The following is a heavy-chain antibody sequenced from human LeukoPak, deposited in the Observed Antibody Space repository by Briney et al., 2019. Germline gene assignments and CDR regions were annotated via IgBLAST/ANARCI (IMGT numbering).Heavy chain of an antibody. J-gene: IGHJ5*02. Sequence: GRSLRLSCAASGFTFSSYAMHWVRQAPGKGLEWVAVISYDGSNKYYADSVKGRFTISRDNSKNTLFLQMNSLRAEDTAVYYCARESYSSGWYRGAWFDPWGQGTLVTVSS. CDR3: ARESYSSGWYRGAWFDP. V-gene: IGHV3-30-3*01. CDR1: GFTFSSYA. D-gene: IGHD6-19*01. CDR2: ISYDGSNK.